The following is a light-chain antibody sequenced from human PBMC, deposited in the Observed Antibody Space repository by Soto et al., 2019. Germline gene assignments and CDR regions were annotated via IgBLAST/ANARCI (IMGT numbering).Light chain of an antibody. J-gene: IGLJ2*01. CDR1: ISDIGGYNF. V-gene: IGLV2-14*01. Sequence: QSVLTQPASVSGSPGQSITISCTGTISDIGGYNFISWYQHHPGKAPKLVIYDVNNRPSGISYRFSGSKSGNTASLTISGLQAEDEADYYCASYTRTTPLVFGGGTKLTVL. CDR2: DVN. CDR3: ASYTRTTPLV.